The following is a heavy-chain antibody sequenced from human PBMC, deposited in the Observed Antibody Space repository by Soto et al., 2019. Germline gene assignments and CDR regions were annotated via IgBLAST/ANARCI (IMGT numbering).Heavy chain of an antibody. CDR1: GGSISSYY. CDR2: IYYSGST. V-gene: IGHV4-59*01. CDR3: ARVCWGGTGIFGVVDPYYYYGMDV. D-gene: IGHD3-3*01. J-gene: IGHJ6*02. Sequence: SETLSLTCTVSGGSISSYYWSWIRQPPGKGLEWIGYIYYSGSTNYNPSLESRVTISVDTSKNQFSLKLSSVTAADTAVYYCARVCWGGTGIFGVVDPYYYYGMDVWGQGTTVTVSS.